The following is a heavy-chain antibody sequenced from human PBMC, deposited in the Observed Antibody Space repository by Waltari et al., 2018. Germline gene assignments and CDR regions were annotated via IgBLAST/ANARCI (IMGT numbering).Heavy chain of an antibody. D-gene: IGHD2-15*01. CDR2: MNPNSGNT. Sequence: QVQLQESGPGLVKPSETLSLTCAVSGYSISSGYYWVWIRQPPGKGLEWMGWMNPNSGNTGYAQKFQGRVTITRNTSISTAYMELSSLRSEDTAVYYCARGGVVAAIPDYWGQGTLVTVSS. J-gene: IGHJ4*02. V-gene: IGHV1-8*01. CDR3: ARGGVVAAIPDY. CDR1: GYSISSGY.